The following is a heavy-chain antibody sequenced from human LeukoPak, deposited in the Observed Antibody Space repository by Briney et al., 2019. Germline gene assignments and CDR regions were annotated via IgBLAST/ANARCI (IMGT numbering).Heavy chain of an antibody. V-gene: IGHV4-31*03. CDR3: ARYARGGGYFDY. Sequence: SQTLSLTCTVSGGSISSGGYYWSWIRQHPGKGLEWIGYIYYSGSTYYNPSLKSRVTISVDTSKNQFSLKLSSVTAADTAVYYCARYARGGGYFDYWGQGTLVTVSS. CDR1: GGSISSGGYY. D-gene: IGHD3-16*01. CDR2: IYYSGST. J-gene: IGHJ4*02.